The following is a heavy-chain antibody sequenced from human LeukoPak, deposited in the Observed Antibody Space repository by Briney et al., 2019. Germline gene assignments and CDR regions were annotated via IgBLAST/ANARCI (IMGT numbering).Heavy chain of an antibody. V-gene: IGHV4-30-4*01. CDR2: IYYNGNT. D-gene: IGHD3-9*01. Sequence: SETLSLTCTVSGGSISSGDSYWTWIRQPPGKGLEWIGYIYYNGNTYYNPSLKSRLTISVDVSRDEFSLKLSSVTATDTAVYYCDRDLRGLNWIDPWGQGTLVTVSS. CDR3: DRDLRGLNWIDP. CDR1: GGSISSGDSY. J-gene: IGHJ5*02.